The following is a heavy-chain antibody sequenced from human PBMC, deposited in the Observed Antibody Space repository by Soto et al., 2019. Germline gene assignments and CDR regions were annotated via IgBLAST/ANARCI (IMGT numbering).Heavy chain of an antibody. CDR3: ARDAGGSGSYHY. Sequence: QVQLQESGPGLVKPSQTLSLTCTVSGGSISSGGYYWTWIRQHPGKGLEWIGYIYNSGSTYYNPSLKSRVAISVDTSNNQFSLKLSSVTAADTAVYYCARDAGGSGSYHYWGQGTLVTVSS. CDR2: IYNSGST. J-gene: IGHJ4*02. CDR1: GGSISSGGYY. V-gene: IGHV4-31*03. D-gene: IGHD3-10*01.